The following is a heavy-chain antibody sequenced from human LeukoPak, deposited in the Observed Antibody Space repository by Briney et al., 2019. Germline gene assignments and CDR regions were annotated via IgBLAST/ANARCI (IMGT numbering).Heavy chain of an antibody. CDR3: ARPGIAAAGTYFDY. CDR1: GYTFTTYY. V-gene: IGHV1-2*02. J-gene: IGHJ4*02. CDR2: INPNSGGT. Sequence: ASVKVSCKASGYTFTTYYMHWVRQAPGQGLEWMGWINPNSGGTNYAQKFQGRVTMTRDTSTSTVYMELSSLRSEDTAVYYCARPGIAAAGTYFDYWGQGTLVTVSS. D-gene: IGHD6-13*01.